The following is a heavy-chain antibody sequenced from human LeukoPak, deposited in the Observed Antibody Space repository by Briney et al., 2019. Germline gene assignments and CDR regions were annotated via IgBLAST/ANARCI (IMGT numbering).Heavy chain of an antibody. CDR1: GFTFSSYA. CDR3: ARVALPYYDILTGYYTRYYYYMDV. V-gene: IGHV3-30*04. D-gene: IGHD3-9*01. CDR2: ISYDGSNK. J-gene: IGHJ6*03. Sequence: PGGSLRLSCAASGFTFSSYAMHWVRQAPGKGLEWVAVISYDGSNKYYADSVKGRFTISRDNSKNTRYLQMNSLRAEDTAVYYCARVALPYYDILTGYYTRYYYYMDVWGKGTTVTVSS.